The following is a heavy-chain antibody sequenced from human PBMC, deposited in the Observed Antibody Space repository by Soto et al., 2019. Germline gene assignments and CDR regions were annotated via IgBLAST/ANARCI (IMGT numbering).Heavy chain of an antibody. J-gene: IGHJ5*02. D-gene: IGHD5-12*01. CDR2: IYTGGST. V-gene: IGHV4-4*07. CDR3: ARDLTRATRRWAWFDP. CDR1: GGSISSYY. Sequence: SETLSLTCTVSGGSISSYYWSWIRQPAGKGLEWIGRIYTGGSTNYNPSLKSRVTMSVDTSKNQFSLKLSSVTAADTAVYYCARDLTRATRRWAWFDPWGQGTLVTVSS.